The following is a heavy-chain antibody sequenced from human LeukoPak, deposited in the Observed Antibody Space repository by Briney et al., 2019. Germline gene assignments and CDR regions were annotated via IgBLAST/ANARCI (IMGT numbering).Heavy chain of an antibody. Sequence: GGSLRLSCAASGFIFRSYWMSWVRQAPGKGLEWVANIKQGGSEKYYVDSVKGRFTISRDNAKSSLYLQMNSLRAEDTAVYYCASTSRYCSSTTCYTFDYWGQGALVTVSS. CDR3: ASTSRYCSSTTCYTFDY. D-gene: IGHD2-2*01. J-gene: IGHJ4*02. CDR1: GFIFRSYW. CDR2: IKQGGSEK. V-gene: IGHV3-7*01.